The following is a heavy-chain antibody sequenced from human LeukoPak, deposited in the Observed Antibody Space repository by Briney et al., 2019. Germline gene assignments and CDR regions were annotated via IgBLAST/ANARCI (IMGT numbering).Heavy chain of an antibody. CDR1: GGSISSYY. CDR3: ARGRWQCDY. CDR2: IYYSGST. D-gene: IGHD4-23*01. V-gene: IGHV4-59*01. Sequence: SETLSLTCTVSGGSISSYYWSWIRQPPGKGLEWIGNIYYSGSTNYNPSLKSRVTISVDTSKNQFSLKLSSVPAADTALYYCARGRWQCDYWGQGTLVTVSS. J-gene: IGHJ4*02.